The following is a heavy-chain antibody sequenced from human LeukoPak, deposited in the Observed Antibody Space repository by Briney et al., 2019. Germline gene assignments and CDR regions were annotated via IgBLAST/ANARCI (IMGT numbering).Heavy chain of an antibody. V-gene: IGHV3-30-3*01. J-gene: IGHJ6*02. CDR2: ISYDGNNK. Sequence: GGSLRLSCAASGFTFSSYAMHWVRQAPGKGLEWVAVISYDGNNKYYADSVKGRFTISRDNSKNTLYLQMNSLRAKDTAVYYCARDRVQLWNYGMDVWGQGTTVTVSS. CDR1: GFTFSSYA. CDR3: ARDRVQLWNYGMDV. D-gene: IGHD5-18*01.